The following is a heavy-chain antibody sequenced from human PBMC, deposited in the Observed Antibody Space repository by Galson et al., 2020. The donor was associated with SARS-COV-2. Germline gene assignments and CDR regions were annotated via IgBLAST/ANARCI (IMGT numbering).Heavy chain of an antibody. D-gene: IGHD5-18*01. CDR1: GFTFSNAW. J-gene: IGHJ3*02. Sequence: GSLRLSCAASGFTFSNAWMSWVRQAPGKGLEWVGRIKSKTNGGTTDYAAPVKGRFTIQRDDSKNTLYLQMNSLKTEDTAVYYCTTGSPVDTVINAFDIWGQGTMVTVSS. CDR2: IKSKTNGGTT. V-gene: IGHV3-15*01. CDR3: TTGSPVDTVINAFDI.